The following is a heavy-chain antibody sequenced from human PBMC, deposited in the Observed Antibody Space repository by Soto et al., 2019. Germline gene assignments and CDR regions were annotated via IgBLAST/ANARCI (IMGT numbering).Heavy chain of an antibody. V-gene: IGHV3-23*01. D-gene: IGHD3-3*01. Sequence: EVQLLESGGGLVQPGGSLRLSCTVSGFTFSSYAMSWVRQAPGKGREWVSAISASGGSIYYADSVKGRFTISRDNSKNTLYLQMNSLRAEDTAVYYCAKHPPILVYTGLETGIFDYWGQGTLVTVSA. J-gene: IGHJ4*02. CDR3: AKHPPILVYTGLETGIFDY. CDR2: ISASGGSI. CDR1: GFTFSSYA.